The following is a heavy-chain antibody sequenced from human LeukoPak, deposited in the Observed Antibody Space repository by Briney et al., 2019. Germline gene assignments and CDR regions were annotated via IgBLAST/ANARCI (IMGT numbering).Heavy chain of an antibody. V-gene: IGHV4-34*01. J-gene: IGHJ6*02. Sequence: KPSETLSLTCAVYGGSFSGCYWSWIRQPPGTGLEWIGEINHSGRTNYNPSLKSRVTISVDTSKNQFSLKLSSVTAADTAVYYCARTKEYYYGSGTYYKKEKYYHYYGMDVWGRGTTVTVSS. CDR1: GGSFSGCY. CDR2: INHSGRT. CDR3: ARTKEYYYGSGTYYKKEKYYHYYGMDV. D-gene: IGHD3-10*01.